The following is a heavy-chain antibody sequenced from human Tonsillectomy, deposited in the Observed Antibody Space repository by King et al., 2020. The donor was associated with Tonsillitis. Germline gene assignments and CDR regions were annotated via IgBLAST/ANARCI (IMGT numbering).Heavy chain of an antibody. CDR1: GGSFSTYY. D-gene: IGHD3-3*01. V-gene: IGHV4-34*01. CDR3: ARGSLTIFGVAPHY. Sequence: VQLQQWGAGLLKPSETLSLTCAVYGGSFSTYYWSWIRQPPGKGLEWIGEINHSGSTNYNRALKSRVTISVDTSKNQFSLKVSSVTAADTALYYCARGSLTIFGVAPHYWGQGTLVTVSS. CDR2: INHSGST. J-gene: IGHJ4*02.